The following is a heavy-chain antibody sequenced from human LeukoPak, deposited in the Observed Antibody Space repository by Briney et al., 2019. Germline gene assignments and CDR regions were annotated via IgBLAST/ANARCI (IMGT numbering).Heavy chain of an antibody. D-gene: IGHD2-8*01. J-gene: IGHJ4*02. CDR3: KADARASHLDH. Sequence: GGSLRLSCAASGFTFSTYDMNWVRQAPGKGLEWVSAITSSGSHTFYADSVKGRFTISRDNSKNTLYFQMNFLRVEDTAVYCAKADARASHLDHWGQGTLVTVSS. CDR2: ITSSGSHT. V-gene: IGHV3-23*01. CDR1: GFTFSTYD.